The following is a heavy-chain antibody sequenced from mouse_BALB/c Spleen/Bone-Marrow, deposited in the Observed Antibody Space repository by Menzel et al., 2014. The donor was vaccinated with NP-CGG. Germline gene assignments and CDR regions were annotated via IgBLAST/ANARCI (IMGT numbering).Heavy chain of an antibody. CDR2: ISSGGGST. V-gene: IGHV5-12-1*01. Sequence: DVMLVESGGGLVKPGGSLKLSCAASGFAFSSYDMSWVRQTPEKRLEWVAYISSGGGSTYYPDTVKGRFTISRDNAKNTLYLQMSSLKSEDTAMYYCARQRYYFDYWGQGTTLTVSS. CDR3: ARQRYYFDY. J-gene: IGHJ2*01. CDR1: GFAFSSYD.